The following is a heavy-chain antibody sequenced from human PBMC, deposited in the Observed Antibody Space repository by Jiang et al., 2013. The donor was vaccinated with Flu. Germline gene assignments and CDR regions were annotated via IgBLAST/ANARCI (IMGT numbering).Heavy chain of an antibody. D-gene: IGHD3-22*01. CDR2: INHSGST. Sequence: LLKPSETLSLTCAVYGGSFSGYYWSWIRQPPGKGLEWIGEINHSGSTNYNPSLKSRVTISVDTSKNQFSLKLSSVTAADTAVYYCARGAHYYDSSGFRGVADYWGQGTLVTVSS. V-gene: IGHV4-34*01. J-gene: IGHJ4*02. CDR3: ARGAHYYDSSGFRGVADY. CDR1: GGSFSGYY.